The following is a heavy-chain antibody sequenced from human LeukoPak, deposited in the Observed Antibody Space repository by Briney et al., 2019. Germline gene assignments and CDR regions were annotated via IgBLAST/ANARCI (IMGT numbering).Heavy chain of an antibody. Sequence: QSGGSLRLSCTTSGFTFSSYGMHWVRQAPGKGLEWVAVTLNDGRSKYYADSVKGRFTISRDNSKNTLYLQMNSLRVEDTAVYFCAKEGIAAAGTGGDYYYGMDVWGQGTTVTVSS. CDR2: TLNDGRSK. V-gene: IGHV3-30*18. CDR1: GFTFSSYG. D-gene: IGHD6-13*01. J-gene: IGHJ6*02. CDR3: AKEGIAAAGTGGDYYYGMDV.